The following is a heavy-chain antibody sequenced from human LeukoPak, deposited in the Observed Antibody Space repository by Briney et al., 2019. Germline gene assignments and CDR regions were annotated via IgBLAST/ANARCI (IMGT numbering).Heavy chain of an antibody. V-gene: IGHV3-20*04. Sequence: GGSLRLSCAASGFTFDDSVMSWVRQVPGKGLEWVSGINWNGGSTGYVDSVKGRFTISRDNAKNSLYLQMNSLRAEDTALYYCARDWFTRLGELSPDRAFDDWGQGTLVTVSS. CDR1: GFTFDDSV. CDR3: ARDWFTRLGELSPDRAFDD. CDR2: INWNGGST. D-gene: IGHD3-16*02. J-gene: IGHJ4*02.